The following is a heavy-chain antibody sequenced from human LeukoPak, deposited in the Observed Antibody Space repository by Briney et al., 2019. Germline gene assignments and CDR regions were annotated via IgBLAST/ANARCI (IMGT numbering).Heavy chain of an antibody. CDR1: GFIFSNYW. CDR3: ATAGKYRFDN. J-gene: IGHJ5*02. CDR2: MNTDGSTI. D-gene: IGHD6-19*01. V-gene: IGHV3-74*01. Sequence: PGGSLRLSCAASGFIFSNYWMHWVRQAPGEALVWVSRMNTDGSTINYADYVKGRFTISRDNAKNTLYLQMNGLTTEDTAVYYCATAGKYRFDNWGQGILVTVSS.